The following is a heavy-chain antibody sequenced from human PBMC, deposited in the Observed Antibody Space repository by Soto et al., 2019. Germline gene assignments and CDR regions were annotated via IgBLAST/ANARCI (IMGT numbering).Heavy chain of an antibody. J-gene: IGHJ4*02. CDR2: IYSGGST. CDR1: GLTVSSNY. Sequence: GSLGSTWAASGLTVSSNYMSWVRQAPGKGLEWVSVIYSGGSTYYADSVKGRFTISRDNSKNTLYLQMNSLRAEDTAVYYCASTYCGGDCYPRAFEYWGQGTLVTVYS. V-gene: IGHV3-53*01. CDR3: ASTYCGGDCYPRAFEY. D-gene: IGHD2-21*02.